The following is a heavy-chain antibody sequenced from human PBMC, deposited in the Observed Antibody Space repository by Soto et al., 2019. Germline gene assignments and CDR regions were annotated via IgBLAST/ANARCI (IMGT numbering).Heavy chain of an antibody. V-gene: IGHV1-8*01. Sequence: ASVKVSCKASGYTFTSYDINWVRQATGQGLEWMGWMNPNSGNTGYAQKFQGRVTMTRNTSISTAYMELSSLRSEDTVVYYCARDFLPIVVVPAALDYYYYYGMDVWGQGTTVTVSS. CDR3: ARDFLPIVVVPAALDYYYYYGMDV. J-gene: IGHJ6*02. CDR2: MNPNSGNT. D-gene: IGHD2-2*01. CDR1: GYTFTSYD.